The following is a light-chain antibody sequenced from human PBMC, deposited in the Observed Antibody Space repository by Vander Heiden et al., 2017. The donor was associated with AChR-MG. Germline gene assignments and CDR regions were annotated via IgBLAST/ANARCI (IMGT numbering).Light chain of an antibody. J-gene: IGKJ3*01. CDR3: QQLKRYPFT. CDR2: SGS. CDR1: HSINSY. Sequence: TNAPSPLSASVGSCISIPCLVSHSINSYLAWYQQKPGQAPKLLIYSGSTLPSGVPSSFSGSGSGTEFTLTISSVQAEDFATYYCQQLKRYPFTFGPGTKVDIK. V-gene: IGKV1-9*01.